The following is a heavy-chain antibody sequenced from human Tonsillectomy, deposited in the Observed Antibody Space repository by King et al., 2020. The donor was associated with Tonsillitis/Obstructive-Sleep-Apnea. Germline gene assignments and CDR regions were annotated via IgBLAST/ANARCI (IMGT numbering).Heavy chain of an antibody. Sequence: QLQESVPGLVKPSETLSLTCTVSGGSISSSSYYWGWIRQPPGKGLEWIGSIYYTGSTYYNPSLKSRATISVDTSKNQFSLKLSSVTAADTAVYYCARQSQQLLRWFGPWGQGTLVTVSS. CDR2: IYYTGST. CDR3: ARQSQQLLRWFGP. J-gene: IGHJ5*02. V-gene: IGHV4-39*01. D-gene: IGHD6-13*01. CDR1: GGSISSSSYY.